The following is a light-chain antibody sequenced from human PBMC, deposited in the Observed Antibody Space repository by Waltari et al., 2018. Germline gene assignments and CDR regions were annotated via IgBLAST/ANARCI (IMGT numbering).Light chain of an antibody. V-gene: IGKV1-39*01. CDR2: GAS. Sequence: DIQLTQSPSSLSASVGDRVTITCRASQSISTFLNWYQHKPGEAPKLLISGASNLLSGVPSRFSGSGSGTSFTLTITSLQPEDFASYYCQQFYSTPGLSFGGGTKVEIK. CDR3: QQFYSTPGLS. J-gene: IGKJ4*01. CDR1: QSISTF.